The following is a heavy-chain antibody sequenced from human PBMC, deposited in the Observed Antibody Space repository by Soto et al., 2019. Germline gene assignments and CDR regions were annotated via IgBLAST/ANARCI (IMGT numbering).Heavy chain of an antibody. J-gene: IGHJ5*02. D-gene: IGHD2-15*01. V-gene: IGHV4-39*02. CDR1: GGSISYNSYY. CDR3: ARLVVVPPVANA. CDR2: IFYTGTT. Sequence: PAETLGLTCSVSGGSISYNSYYWGWIRQPPGKGLEWVGGIFYTGTTYYSPSLKDRVTISVDTSKNSFSLNLTSVTAADTAVYFCARLVVVPPVANAWGQGTMVTVSS.